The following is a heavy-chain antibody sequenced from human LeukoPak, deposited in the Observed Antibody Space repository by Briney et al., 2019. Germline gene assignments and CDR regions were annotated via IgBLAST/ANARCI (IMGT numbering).Heavy chain of an antibody. V-gene: IGHV5-51*01. CDR2: IYPGDSDT. D-gene: IGHD5-24*01. CDR3: GGRREAYNLDY. Sequence: GESLKISCKASGYSFTNYWIGWVRQMPGKGLEWMGIIYPGDSDTRYSPSFQGQVTISADKSISTAYLQWSSLKASDTAMYYCGGRREAYNLDYWGQGTLVTVSS. J-gene: IGHJ4*02. CDR1: GYSFTNYW.